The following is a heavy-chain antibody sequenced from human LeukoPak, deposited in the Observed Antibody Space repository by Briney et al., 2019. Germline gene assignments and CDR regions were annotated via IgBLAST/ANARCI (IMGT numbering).Heavy chain of an antibody. CDR1: GFTFSSYA. V-gene: IGHV3-30-3*01. J-gene: IGHJ4*02. CDR3: ARGVRAYCGGDCHPDFDY. Sequence: GGSLRLSCAASGFTFSSYAMHWVRQAPGKGLEWVAVISYDGSNKYYADSVKGRFTISRDNSKNTLYLQMNSLRAEDTAVYYCARGVRAYCGGDCHPDFDYWGQGTLVTVSS. D-gene: IGHD2-21*02. CDR2: ISYDGSNK.